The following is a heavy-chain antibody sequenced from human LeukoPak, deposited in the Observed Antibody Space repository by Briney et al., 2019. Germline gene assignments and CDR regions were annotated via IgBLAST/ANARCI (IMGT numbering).Heavy chain of an antibody. V-gene: IGHV4-59*01. J-gene: IGHJ2*01. D-gene: IGHD6-13*01. CDR1: GGSISSYY. Sequence: PSETLSLTCTVSGGSISSYYWSWIRQPPGKGLEWIGYIYYSGSTNYNPSLKSRVTISVDTSKNQFSLKLSSVTAADTAVYYCARDVNRYSSSHWYFDLWGRGTLVTVSS. CDR3: ARDVNRYSSSHWYFDL. CDR2: IYYSGST.